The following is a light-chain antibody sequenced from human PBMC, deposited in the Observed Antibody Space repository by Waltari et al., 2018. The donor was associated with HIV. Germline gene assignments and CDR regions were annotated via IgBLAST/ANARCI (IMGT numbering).Light chain of an antibody. CDR2: AVT. V-gene: IGLV2-14*03. Sequence: QSALTQPASVSGSPGQSITISCTGTSRYVGGYNFVSWYQQHPGQAPKLIIYAVTYPPSGVSDRFSGSKSGNTASLTISGLQAEDEADYYCCSYTSSNTYDFGTGTTVTVL. CDR3: CSYTSSNTYD. CDR1: SRYVGGYNF. J-gene: IGLJ1*01.